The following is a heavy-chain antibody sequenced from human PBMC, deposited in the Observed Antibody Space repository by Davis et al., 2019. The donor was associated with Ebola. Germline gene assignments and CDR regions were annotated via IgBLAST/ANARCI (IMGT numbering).Heavy chain of an antibody. J-gene: IGHJ4*02. CDR3: ARSQYLDY. Sequence: GSLRLSCAASGFTFSSYAMHWVRQAPGKGLEWVAVISYDGSNKYYADSVKGRFTISRDNSKNTLYLQMNSLRAEDTAVYYCARSQYLDYWGQGTLVTVSS. V-gene: IGHV3-30*04. CDR1: GFTFSSYA. D-gene: IGHD4-11*01. CDR2: ISYDGSNK.